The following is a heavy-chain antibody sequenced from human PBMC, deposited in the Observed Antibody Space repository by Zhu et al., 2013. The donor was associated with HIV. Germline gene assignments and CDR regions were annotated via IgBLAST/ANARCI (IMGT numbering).Heavy chain of an antibody. CDR1: GYTFNAYY. J-gene: IGHJ4*02. CDR2: INPATGAT. V-gene: IGHV1-2*02. Sequence: QVQLVQSGPELKKPGASVKVSRKASGYTFNAYYIHWVRQAPGLGLEWMGWINPATGATNFAQNFQGRVTMDRDMSFTTAFMELTRLTPDDTATYYCARDEAYWGQGTLVTVSS. CDR3: ARDEAY.